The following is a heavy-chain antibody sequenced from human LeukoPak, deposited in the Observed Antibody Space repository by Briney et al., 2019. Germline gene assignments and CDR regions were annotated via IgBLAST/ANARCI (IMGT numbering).Heavy chain of an antibody. D-gene: IGHD2-2*01. CDR3: ARDTKYAFDN. J-gene: IGHJ4*02. CDR2: IGISSGNT. CDR1: GFTFSSYS. Sequence: GGSLRLSCAASGFTFSSYSMNWVRQAPGKGLEWISYIGISSGNTKYADSVKGRFTISGDKAKNSLYLQMNSLRVEDTAVYYCARDTKYAFDNWGQGALVIVSS. V-gene: IGHV3-48*01.